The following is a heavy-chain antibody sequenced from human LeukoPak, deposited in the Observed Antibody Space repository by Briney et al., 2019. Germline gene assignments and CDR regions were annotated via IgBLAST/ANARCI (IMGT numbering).Heavy chain of an antibody. Sequence: PSETLSLTCTVSAGSISPYFWSWIRQPPGKGLGWIGYIFYNGKTNYNPSLKSRLTMSVDTSTKQFSLRLTSVTAADTAGYYCARYRGIRGDRPAHFDYWGQGILVTVSS. D-gene: IGHD3-10*01. CDR2: IFYNGKT. J-gene: IGHJ4*02. CDR3: ARYRGIRGDRPAHFDY. CDR1: AGSISPYF. V-gene: IGHV4-59*08.